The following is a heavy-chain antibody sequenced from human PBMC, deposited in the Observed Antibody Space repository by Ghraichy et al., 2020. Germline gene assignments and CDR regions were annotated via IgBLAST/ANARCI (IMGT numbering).Heavy chain of an antibody. CDR1: GFSLSTRGVG. V-gene: IGHV2-5*01. J-gene: IGHJ3*02. D-gene: IGHD3-22*01. CDR3: AHRISYYYDSSGYDAFDI. Sequence: SGPTLVKPTQTLTLTCTFSGFSLSTRGVGVGWIRQPPGKALEWLALIYWNDDKRYSPSLKSRLTITKDTSKNQVVLTMTNMDPVDTATYYCAHRISYYYDSSGYDAFDIWGQGTMVTVSS. CDR2: IYWNDDK.